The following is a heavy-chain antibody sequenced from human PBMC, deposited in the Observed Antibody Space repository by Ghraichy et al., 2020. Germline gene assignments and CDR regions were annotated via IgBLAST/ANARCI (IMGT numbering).Heavy chain of an antibody. D-gene: IGHD2-15*01. J-gene: IGHJ4*02. Sequence: AGSLRLSCAVSGITFSSYAMSWVRQAPGKGLEWVSAINNRGDSTYYADSVKGRFTISRDNSKNTLFVQMNSLRAEDTAVYYCAKRQYCSGGSCYSRALDYGGQGTLVTVSS. CDR1: GITFSSYA. CDR3: AKRQYCSGGSCYSRALDY. CDR2: INNRGDST. V-gene: IGHV3-23*01.